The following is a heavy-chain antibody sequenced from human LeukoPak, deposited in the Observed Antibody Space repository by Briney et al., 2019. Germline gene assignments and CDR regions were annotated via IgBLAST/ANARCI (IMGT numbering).Heavy chain of an antibody. CDR3: ARDYYGTGSYQHDY. Sequence: GGSLRLSCVASGFTFSNYAMHWVRQAPGKGLEWVSVIYSGGSTYYADSVKGRFTISRDNSKNTLYLQMNSLRAEDTAVYYCARDYYGTGSYQHDYWGQGTLVTVSS. V-gene: IGHV3-66*01. CDR1: GFTFSNYA. J-gene: IGHJ4*02. D-gene: IGHD3-10*01. CDR2: IYSGGST.